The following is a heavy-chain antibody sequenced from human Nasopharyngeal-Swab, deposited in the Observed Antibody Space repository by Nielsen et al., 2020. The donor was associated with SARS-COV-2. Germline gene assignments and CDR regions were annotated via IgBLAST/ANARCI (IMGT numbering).Heavy chain of an antibody. CDR3: ARGRGTRSYSDY. D-gene: IGHD3/OR15-3a*01. V-gene: IGHV4-59*01. J-gene: IGHJ4*02. Sequence: SETLSLTCTVSGGSISSYYWSWIRQPPGKGLEWIGYIYYSGSTNYNPSLKSRVTISVDTSKNQLSLKLTSVTAADTAVYYCARGRGTRSYSDYWGQGTQVTVSS. CDR1: GGSISSYY. CDR2: IYYSGST.